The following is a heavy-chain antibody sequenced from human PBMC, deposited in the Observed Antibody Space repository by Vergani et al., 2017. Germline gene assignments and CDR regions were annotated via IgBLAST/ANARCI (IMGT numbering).Heavy chain of an antibody. Sequence: QEQLVESGGGLVKPGGSLRLSCEASGFTFSDFSMSWVRQAPGKGLEWVAFIGSSGPYINYADSVKGRFIISRDNTNNSLFLQLRSLRAEDAAVYYCARDCTSGGCPDNYGMDVWGQGATVTVSS. D-gene: IGHD2-8*01. CDR2: IGSSGPYI. J-gene: IGHJ6*02. V-gene: IGHV3-11*06. CDR1: GFTFSDFS. CDR3: ARDCTSGGCPDNYGMDV.